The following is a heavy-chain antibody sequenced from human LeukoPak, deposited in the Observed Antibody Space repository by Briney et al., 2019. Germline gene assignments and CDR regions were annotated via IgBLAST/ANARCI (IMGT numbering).Heavy chain of an antibody. CDR3: ARFVAGHY. CDR2: ISYDGSNK. V-gene: IGHV3-30*04. D-gene: IGHD6-19*01. Sequence: GTSLRLSCATPGFTFSSYAMHWVRQAPGKGLEWVAVISYDGSNKYYADSVKGRFTISRDNSKNTLYLQMNSLRAEDTAVYYCARFVAGHYWGQGTLVTVSS. CDR1: GFTFSSYA. J-gene: IGHJ4*02.